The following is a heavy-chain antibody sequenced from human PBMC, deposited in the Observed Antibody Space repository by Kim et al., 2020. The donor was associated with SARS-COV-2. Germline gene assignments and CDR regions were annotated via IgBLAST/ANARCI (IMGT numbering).Heavy chain of an antibody. CDR2: IYYSGST. D-gene: IGHD3-10*01. V-gene: IGHV4-59*13. CDR3: ARDRGIMAGSGNSYYGMD. Sequence: SETLSLTCTVSGGSISSYYWSWIRQPPGKGLEWIGYIYYSGSTKYNPSLKSRVTISADTSKNQFSLKLSSVIAADTAVYYCARDRGIMAGSGNSYYGMD. J-gene: IGHJ6*01. CDR1: GGSISSYY.